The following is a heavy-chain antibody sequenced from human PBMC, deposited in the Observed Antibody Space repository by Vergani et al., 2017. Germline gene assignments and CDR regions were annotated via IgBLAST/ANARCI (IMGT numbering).Heavy chain of an antibody. J-gene: IGHJ5*02. CDR3: ARDLRLLYNRFDP. Sequence: EVQLVESGGGLVQPGRSLRLSCAASGFIFDDFAMHWVRQVPGKGLEWVSGISWNSGSIGYADSVKGRFTISRDNAKNSLYLQMNSLRDEDTGVYYCARDLRLLYNRFDPWGQGTLVTVSS. V-gene: IGHV3-9*01. D-gene: IGHD1-14*01. CDR1: GFIFDDFA. CDR2: ISWNSGSI.